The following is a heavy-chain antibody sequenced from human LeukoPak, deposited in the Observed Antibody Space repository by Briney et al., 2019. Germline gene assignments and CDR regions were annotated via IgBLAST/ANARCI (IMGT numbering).Heavy chain of an antibody. CDR3: ARGYYGSGSYYNEEVYWFDP. D-gene: IGHD3-10*01. V-gene: IGHV1-18*01. J-gene: IGHJ5*02. CDR2: ISAYNGNT. Sequence: ASVKVSCKASGYTFTSYGISWVRQAPGQGLEWMGWISAYNGNTNYGQKLQGRVTMTTDTSTSTAYMELRSLRSDDTAVYYCARGYYGSGSYYNEEVYWFDPWGQGTLVTVSS. CDR1: GYTFTSYG.